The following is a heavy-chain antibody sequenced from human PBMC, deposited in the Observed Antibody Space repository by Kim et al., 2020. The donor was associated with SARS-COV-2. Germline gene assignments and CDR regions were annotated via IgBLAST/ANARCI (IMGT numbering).Heavy chain of an antibody. V-gene: IGHV3-13*01. Sequence: GGSLRLSCAASGFTFSSYDMHWVRQATGKGLEWVSAIGTAGDTYYPGSVTGRFTISRENAKNSLYLQMNSLRAGDTAVYYCARGTVTATGGYYYYYMDVWGKGTTVTVS. CDR3: ARGTVTATGGYYYYYMDV. CDR1: GFTFSSYD. D-gene: IGHD5-18*01. CDR2: IGTAGDT. J-gene: IGHJ6*03.